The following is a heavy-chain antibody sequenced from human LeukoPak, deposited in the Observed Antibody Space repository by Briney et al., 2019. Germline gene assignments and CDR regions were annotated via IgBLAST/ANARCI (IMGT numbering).Heavy chain of an antibody. CDR1: GFTFSSYW. D-gene: IGHD5-24*01. CDR3: ARSSRDGYNYYRDLGADY. V-gene: IGHV3-74*01. CDR2: INSDGSST. Sequence: PGGSLRLSCAASGFTFSSYWMHWVRQAPGKGLVWVSRINSDGSSTSYADSVKGRFTISGDNAKNTLYLQMNSLRAEDTAVYYCARSSRDGYNYYRDLGADYWGQGTLVTVSS. J-gene: IGHJ4*02.